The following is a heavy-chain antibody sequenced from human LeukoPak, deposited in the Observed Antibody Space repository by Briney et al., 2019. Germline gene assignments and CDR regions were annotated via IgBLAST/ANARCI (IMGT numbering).Heavy chain of an antibody. D-gene: IGHD6-19*01. CDR2: ISGSGGNT. V-gene: IGHV3-23*01. CDR3: AKGRGSGWNFDY. Sequence: GGSLRLSCAASGFTFSSYAISWVRQAPGKGLEWVSVISGSGGNTYFADSVKGRFTISRDNSKNTLYLQMNSLRAEDSAVYYCAKGRGSGWNFDYWGQGALVTVSS. CDR1: GFTFSSYA. J-gene: IGHJ4*02.